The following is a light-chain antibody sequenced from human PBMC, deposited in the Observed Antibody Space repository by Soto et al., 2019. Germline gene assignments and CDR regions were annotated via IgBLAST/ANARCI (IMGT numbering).Light chain of an antibody. CDR1: RSNIGAGYD. CDR3: QSYDSSLSGAVV. CDR2: GDS. J-gene: IGLJ2*01. Sequence: QAVVTQPPSVSGAPGQRVTISCTGSRSNIGAGYDVHWYQQFPGTAPKLLIYGDSNRPSGVPDRFSVSKSDTSASLAITGLQAEDEADYYCQSYDSSLSGAVVFGGGTKVTVL. V-gene: IGLV1-40*01.